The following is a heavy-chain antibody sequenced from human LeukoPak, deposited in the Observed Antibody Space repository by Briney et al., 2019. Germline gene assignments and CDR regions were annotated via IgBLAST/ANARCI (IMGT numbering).Heavy chain of an antibody. J-gene: IGHJ2*01. V-gene: IGHV4-59*01. D-gene: IGHD6-13*01. CDR1: GGSISDFY. CDR2: IYHSGST. CDR3: ARGGGGWSGRSWSNYWFFDL. Sequence: PSETLSLTCTVSGGSISDFYWSWIRQPPGKGLEWIGYIYHSGSTNHNPSLKSRVALSVDTSKNQFSLKLNSVTAADTAVYYCARGGGGWSGRSWSNYWFFDLRGRDTLVTVSS.